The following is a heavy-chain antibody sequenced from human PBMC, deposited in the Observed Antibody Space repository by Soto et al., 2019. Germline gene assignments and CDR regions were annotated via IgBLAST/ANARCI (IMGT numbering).Heavy chain of an antibody. CDR3: ARDGEAAAFGY. Sequence: SETLSLTCTVSGGSISSGGYYWSWIRQHPGKGLEWIGYIYYSGSTYYNPSLKSRVTISVDTSKNQFSLKLSSVTAADTAVYYCARDGEAAAFGYWGQGTLFTVSS. J-gene: IGHJ4*02. CDR2: IYYSGST. V-gene: IGHV4-31*03. D-gene: IGHD6-13*01. CDR1: GGSISSGGYY.